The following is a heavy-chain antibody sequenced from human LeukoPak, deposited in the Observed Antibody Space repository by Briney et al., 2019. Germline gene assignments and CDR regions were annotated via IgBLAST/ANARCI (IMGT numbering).Heavy chain of an antibody. CDR2: ITNGGNYT. CDR3: ASGHGTTIGTFDY. V-gene: IGHV3-23*01. D-gene: IGHD2-21*02. CDR1: GFTFSTYA. Sequence: GGSPRLSCAASGFTFSTYAMNWVRQAPGKGLEWVSGITNGGNYTFYADSVKGWFTISRDNSKNTPYLQMNSLRADDTAVYYCASGHGTTIGTFDYWGQGTLVTVSS. J-gene: IGHJ4*02.